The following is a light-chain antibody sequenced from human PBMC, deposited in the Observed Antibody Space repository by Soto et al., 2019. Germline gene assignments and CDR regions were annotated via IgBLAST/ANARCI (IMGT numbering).Light chain of an antibody. CDR2: GAS. CDR1: QSVSSSY. Sequence: EIVLTQSPGTLSLSLGEIATLSCSASQSVSSSYLAWYQQKPGQAPRLLIYGASSRATGIPDRFSGSGSGTDFTLTISRLEPEDFAVYYCQQYGSSPPGLTFGGGTKVDIK. V-gene: IGKV3-20*01. CDR3: QQYGSSPPGLT. J-gene: IGKJ4*01.